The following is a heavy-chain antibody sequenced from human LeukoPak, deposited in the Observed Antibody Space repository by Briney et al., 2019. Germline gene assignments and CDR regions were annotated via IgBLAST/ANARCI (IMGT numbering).Heavy chain of an antibody. Sequence: PSETLSLTCAVYGGSFSGYYWSWIRQPPGKGLEWIGEINHSGSTNYNPSLKSRVTISVDTSKNQFSLKLSSVTAADTAIYYCARGCKGYFDILTGYYKDYYFDYWGQGTLVTVSS. CDR1: GGSFSGYY. D-gene: IGHD3-9*01. CDR2: INHSGST. J-gene: IGHJ4*02. CDR3: ARGCKGYFDILTGYYKDYYFDY. V-gene: IGHV4-34*01.